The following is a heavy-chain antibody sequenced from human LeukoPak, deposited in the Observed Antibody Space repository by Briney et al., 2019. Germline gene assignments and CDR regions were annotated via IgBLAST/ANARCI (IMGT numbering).Heavy chain of an antibody. CDR1: GGSISSYY. D-gene: IGHD6-6*01. V-gene: IGHV4-4*07. J-gene: IGHJ4*02. CDR3: ARDHVAARPSLSFFDY. CDR2: IYTSGST. Sequence: SETLSLTCTVSGGSISSYYWSWIRQPARKGLEWIGRIYTSGSTNYNPSLKSRVTMSVDTSKNQFSLKLSSVTAADTAVYYCARDHVAARPSLSFFDYWGQGTLVTVSS.